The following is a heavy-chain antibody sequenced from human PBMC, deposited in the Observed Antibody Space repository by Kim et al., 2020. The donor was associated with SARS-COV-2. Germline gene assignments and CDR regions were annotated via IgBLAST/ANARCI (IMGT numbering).Heavy chain of an antibody. V-gene: IGHV4-34*01. CDR3: ATRDY. J-gene: IGHJ4*02. Sequence: ISQSGSTTYNPSLKSRVTMSVDTSKNQFSLKLGSVTAADTAVYYCATRDYWGQGTLVTVSS. CDR2: ISQSGST.